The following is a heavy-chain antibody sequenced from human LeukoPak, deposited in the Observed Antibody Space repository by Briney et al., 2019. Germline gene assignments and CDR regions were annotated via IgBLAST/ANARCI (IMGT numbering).Heavy chain of an antibody. Sequence: ASVKVSCKASGYPFTSYYMHWVRQAPGQGLEWMGIINPSGGSTSYAQKFQDRFTITRDTSTSTVYMELSSLRSEDTAVYYCVRDQDPDYGDHGGGGSPIDYWGQGTLVTVSS. D-gene: IGHD4-17*01. CDR1: GYPFTSYY. CDR2: INPSGGST. V-gene: IGHV1-46*01. J-gene: IGHJ4*02. CDR3: VRDQDPDYGDHGGGGSPIDY.